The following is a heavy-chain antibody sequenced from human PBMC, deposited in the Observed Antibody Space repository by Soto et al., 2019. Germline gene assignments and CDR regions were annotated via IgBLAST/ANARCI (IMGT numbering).Heavy chain of an antibody. CDR2: IIPIFGTA. J-gene: IGHJ5*02. D-gene: IGHD3-9*01. CDR3: AIGATYYDILTGYYIWFDP. V-gene: IGHV1-69*01. Sequence: QVQLVQSGAEVKKPGSSVKVSCKASGGTFSSYAISWVRQAPGQGLEWMGGIIPIFGTANYAQKFQGRVTITAYESTSTAYMELSSLRSEDTAVYYCAIGATYYDILTGYYIWFDPWGQGTLVTVSS. CDR1: GGTFSSYA.